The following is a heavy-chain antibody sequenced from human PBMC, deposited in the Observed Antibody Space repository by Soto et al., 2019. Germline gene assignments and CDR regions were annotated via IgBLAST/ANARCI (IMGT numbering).Heavy chain of an antibody. CDR2: IKSKTSGGTT. V-gene: IGHV3-15*07. CDR3: TADSPDQGILAY. Sequence: GGSLRLSCVVSGFTFNNAWMNWVRQAPGKGLEWVGRIKSKTSGGTTDYAAPVKGRFTISRDDSRNTLYLQMNSLKTEDTAIYYCTADSPDQGILAYWGQGTLVTVSS. CDR1: GFTFNNAW. J-gene: IGHJ4*02.